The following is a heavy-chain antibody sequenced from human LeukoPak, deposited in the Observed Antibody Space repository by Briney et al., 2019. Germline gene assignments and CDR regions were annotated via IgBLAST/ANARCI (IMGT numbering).Heavy chain of an antibody. D-gene: IGHD4-17*01. J-gene: IGHJ4*02. CDR1: GFAFSSYD. Sequence: GGSLRLSCAASGFAFSSYDMSWVRQAPGKGLEWVSSISSSSSYIYYADSVKGRFTISRDNAKNSLYLQMNSLRAEDTAVYYCARTTTVTTSSYGYWGQGTLVTVSS. CDR2: ISSSSSYI. CDR3: ARTTTVTTSSYGY. V-gene: IGHV3-21*01.